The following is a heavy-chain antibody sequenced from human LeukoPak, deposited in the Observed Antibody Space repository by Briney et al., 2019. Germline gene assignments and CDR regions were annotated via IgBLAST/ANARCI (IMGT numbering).Heavy chain of an antibody. V-gene: IGHV3-48*01. D-gene: IGHD3-16*01. J-gene: IGHJ4*02. Sequence: GGSLRLSCAASGFTFSSYSMNWVRQAPGKGLEWVSYISSSSSTIYYADSVKGRFTISRDNSKNTLYLQMNSLRAEDTAVYYCAKGRYDYVWGSPSDYWGQGTLVTVSS. CDR3: AKGRYDYVWGSPSDY. CDR2: ISSSSSTI. CDR1: GFTFSSYS.